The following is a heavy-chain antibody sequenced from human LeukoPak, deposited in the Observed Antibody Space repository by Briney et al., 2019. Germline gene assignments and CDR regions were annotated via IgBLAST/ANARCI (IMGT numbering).Heavy chain of an antibody. J-gene: IGHJ6*03. CDR3: ARIPDYSPPAGYYYYMDV. D-gene: IGHD2-15*01. Sequence: PSETLSLTCAVYGGSFSGYYWSWIRQPPGKGLEWIGEINHSGSTNYNPSLKSRVTISVDTSKNQFSLKLSSVTAADTAVYYCARIPDYSPPAGYYYYMDVWGKGTTVTVSS. CDR2: INHSGST. V-gene: IGHV4-34*01. CDR1: GGSFSGYY.